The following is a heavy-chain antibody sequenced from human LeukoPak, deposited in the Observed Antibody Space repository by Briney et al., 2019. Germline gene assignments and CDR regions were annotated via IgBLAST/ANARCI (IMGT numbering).Heavy chain of an antibody. CDR3: ARELRIAVAGYFDY. J-gene: IGHJ4*02. Sequence: GGSLRLSCAASGFTFSSYGMHWVRQAPGKGLGWVAVIWYDGSKKYYADSVKGRFTISRDNSRSTLYLQMNSLRVEDTSVYYCARELRIAVAGYFDYWGQGTLVTVSS. V-gene: IGHV3-33*01. CDR2: IWYDGSKK. D-gene: IGHD6-19*01. CDR1: GFTFSSYG.